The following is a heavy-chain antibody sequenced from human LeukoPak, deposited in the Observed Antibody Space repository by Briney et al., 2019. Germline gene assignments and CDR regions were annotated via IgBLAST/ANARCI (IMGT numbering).Heavy chain of an antibody. D-gene: IGHD3-3*01. V-gene: IGHV4-59*08. CDR2: IYYSGST. Sequence: SETLSLTCTVSGGSISSYYWSWIRQPPGKGLEWIGYIYYSGSTNYNPSLKSRVTISVDTSKNQFSLKLSSVTAADTAVYYCARPDLGEYYFDYWGQGTLVTVSS. J-gene: IGHJ4*02. CDR3: ARPDLGEYYFDY. CDR1: GGSISSYY.